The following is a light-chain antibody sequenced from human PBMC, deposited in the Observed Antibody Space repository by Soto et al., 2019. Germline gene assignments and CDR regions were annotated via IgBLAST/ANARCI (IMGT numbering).Light chain of an antibody. V-gene: IGLV2-14*01. CDR1: SSDVGGYDY. CDR3: CSYTSISTLT. J-gene: IGLJ3*02. Sequence: QSALTQPASVSGSPGQSITISCTGTSSDVGGYDYVSWYQHHPGKVPKLMIYEVSNRPSGVSNRFSGSKSGNTACLTISGLQAEDEADYYCCSYTSISTLTFGGGTKVTVL. CDR2: EVS.